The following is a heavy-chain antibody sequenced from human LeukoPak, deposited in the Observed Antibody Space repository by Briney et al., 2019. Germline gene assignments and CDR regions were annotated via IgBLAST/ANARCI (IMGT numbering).Heavy chain of an antibody. CDR1: GYTFTSYY. J-gene: IGHJ5*02. CDR2: INPSGGST. CDR3: ARSGYGDYEWFDP. V-gene: IGHV1-46*01. D-gene: IGHD4-17*01. Sequence: ASVKVSCKASGYTFTSYYMHWVRQAPGQGLEWMEIINPSGGSTSYAQKFQGRVTMTRDTSTSTVYMELSSLRSEDTAVYYCARSGYGDYEWFDPWGQGTLVTVSS.